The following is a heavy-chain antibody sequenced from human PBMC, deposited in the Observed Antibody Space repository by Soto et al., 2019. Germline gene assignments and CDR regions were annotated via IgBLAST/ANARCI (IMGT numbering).Heavy chain of an antibody. J-gene: IGHJ3*02. V-gene: IGHV2-5*02. Sequence: GLDLEWLALIYWDDDKRYSPSLKSRLTITKDTSKNQVVLTMTNMDPVDTATYYCARNSEYRNDAFDIWGQGTMVTVSS. D-gene: IGHD1-1*01. CDR3: ARNSEYRNDAFDI. CDR2: IYWDDDK.